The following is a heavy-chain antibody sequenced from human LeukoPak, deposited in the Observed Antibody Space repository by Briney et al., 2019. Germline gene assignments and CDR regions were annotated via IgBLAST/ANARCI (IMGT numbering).Heavy chain of an antibody. CDR1: GGSISSSSYY. Sequence: ASETLSLTCTVSGGSISSSSYYWGWIRQPPGKGLKWIGSIYYSGSTYYNPSLKSRVTISVDTSKNQFSLKLSSVTAADTAVYYCARGAGADSSGWYSAYYWGQGALVTVSS. J-gene: IGHJ4*02. V-gene: IGHV4-39*07. D-gene: IGHD6-19*01. CDR3: ARGAGADSSGWYSAYY. CDR2: IYYSGST.